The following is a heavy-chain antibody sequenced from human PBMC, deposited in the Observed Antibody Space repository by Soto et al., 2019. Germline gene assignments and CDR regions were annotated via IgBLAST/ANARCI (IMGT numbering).Heavy chain of an antibody. J-gene: IGHJ4*02. Sequence: QVQLQESGPGLVKPSETLSLTCAFSGGSITSDNWRTWVRQTPGKGLEWIGEMYHSGATNYSPSLKSRVTILVDKSKNQFSLKLTSVTAADSALYYCARASASSMLRGVIINWGQGTLVTVSS. CDR3: ARASASSMLRGVIIN. CDR1: GGSITSDNW. D-gene: IGHD3-10*01. CDR2: MYHSGAT. V-gene: IGHV4-4*02.